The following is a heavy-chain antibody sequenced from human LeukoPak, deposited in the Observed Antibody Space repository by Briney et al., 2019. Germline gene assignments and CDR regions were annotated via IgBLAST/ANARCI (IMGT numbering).Heavy chain of an antibody. Sequence: SETLSLTCTVSGYSISSGYYWGWIRQPPGKGLEWIGSIYRSGSTYYNPSLKSRVTISVDTSKNQFSLKLSSVTAADTAVYYCARGAPGAYWGQGTLVTVSS. V-gene: IGHV4-38-2*02. J-gene: IGHJ4*02. CDR3: ARGAPGAY. CDR2: IYRSGST. CDR1: GYSISSGYY. D-gene: IGHD3-10*01.